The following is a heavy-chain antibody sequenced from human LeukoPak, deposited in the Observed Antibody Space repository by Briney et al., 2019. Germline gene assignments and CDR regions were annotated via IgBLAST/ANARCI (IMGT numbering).Heavy chain of an antibody. CDR2: INHSGST. D-gene: IGHD6-19*01. CDR1: GGSFSGYY. CDR3: ARGRSSGWFMGDYFDY. V-gene: IGHV4-34*01. Sequence: SETLSLTCAVYGGSFSGYYWSWIRQPPGKGLEWIGEINHSGSTNYNPSLKSRVTISVDTSKNQFSLKLSSVTAADTAVYYCARGRSSGWFMGDYFDYWGQGTLATVSS. J-gene: IGHJ4*02.